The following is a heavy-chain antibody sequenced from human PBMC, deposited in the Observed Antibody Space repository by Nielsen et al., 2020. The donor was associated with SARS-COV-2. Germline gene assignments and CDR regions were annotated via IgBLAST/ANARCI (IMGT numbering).Heavy chain of an antibody. CDR1: GFTFDDYG. Sequence: GESLKISCAASGFTFDDYGMSWVRQAPGKGLEWVSGINWNDGSTGYADSVKGRFTISRDNAKNSLYLQMNSLRAEDTALYHCATTPDPHYYYGMDVWGQGTTVTVSS. D-gene: IGHD1-14*01. CDR2: INWNDGST. CDR3: ATTPDPHYYYGMDV. J-gene: IGHJ6*02. V-gene: IGHV3-20*01.